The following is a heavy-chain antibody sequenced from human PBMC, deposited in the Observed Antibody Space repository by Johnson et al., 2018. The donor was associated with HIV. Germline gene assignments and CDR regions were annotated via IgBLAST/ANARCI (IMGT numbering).Heavy chain of an antibody. CDR1: GFTFSSYA. D-gene: IGHD3-22*01. CDR3: AKDRGIGYDSSGSYGAFDI. Sequence: QVQLVESGGGVVQPGRSLRLSCAASGFTFSSYAMHWVRQAPGKGLEWVAVISYDGSNKYYADSVKGRFTISRDNSKNTLYLQMNSLGAEDTAVYYCAKDRGIGYDSSGSYGAFDIWGQGTMVTVSS. CDR2: ISYDGSNK. V-gene: IGHV3-30*04. J-gene: IGHJ3*02.